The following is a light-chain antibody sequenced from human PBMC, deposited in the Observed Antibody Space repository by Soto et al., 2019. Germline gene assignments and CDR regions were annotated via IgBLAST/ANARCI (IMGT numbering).Light chain of an antibody. CDR2: EVT. J-gene: IGLJ1*01. CDR3: SSYAGANRV. CDR1: SSDVGANNY. Sequence: QSVLTQPPSASGSPGQSVTISCTGTSSDVGANNYVSWYQQHPGKAPKLMIYEVTKRPSGVPDRFSGSKSGNTASLTVSGLQAEDEAGYYCSSYAGANRVFGTGTKLTVL. V-gene: IGLV2-8*01.